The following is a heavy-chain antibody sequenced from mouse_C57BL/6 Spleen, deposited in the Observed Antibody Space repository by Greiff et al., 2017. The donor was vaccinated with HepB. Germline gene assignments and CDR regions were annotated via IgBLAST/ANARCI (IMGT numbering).Heavy chain of an antibody. CDR3: AGNYYGSSYEDAMDY. CDR2: ISSGSSTI. D-gene: IGHD1-1*01. J-gene: IGHJ4*01. CDR1: GFTFSDYG. V-gene: IGHV5-17*01. Sequence: EVQLVESGGGLVKPGGSLKLSCAASGFTFSDYGMHWVRQAPEKGLEWVAYISSGSSTIYYADTVKGRFTISRDNAKNTLFLQMTSLRSEDTAMYYCAGNYYGSSYEDAMDYWGQGTSVTVSS.